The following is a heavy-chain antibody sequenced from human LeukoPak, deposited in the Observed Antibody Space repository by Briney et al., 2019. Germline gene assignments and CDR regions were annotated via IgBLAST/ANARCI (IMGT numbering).Heavy chain of an antibody. Sequence: PSETLSLTCTGSGGSISSSSYYWGWIRQPPGKGLEWIGEINHNGSTNYNPSLKSRVTISVDTSKNDFSLKLSSVTAADTAVYFCARETQYEILTGYYNERYFDYWGQGTLVTVSS. CDR2: INHNGST. J-gene: IGHJ4*02. V-gene: IGHV4-39*02. CDR3: ARETQYEILTGYYNERYFDY. D-gene: IGHD3-9*01. CDR1: GGSISSSSYY.